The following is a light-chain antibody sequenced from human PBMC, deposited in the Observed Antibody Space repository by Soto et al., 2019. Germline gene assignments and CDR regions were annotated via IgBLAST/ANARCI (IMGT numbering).Light chain of an antibody. V-gene: IGKV3-20*01. CDR3: QQYGSSPWT. J-gene: IGKJ1*01. CDR1: QSVSSSY. Sequence: EIVLTQSPATLSLSRGERATLSYRASQSVSSSYLAWYQQKPGQAPRLLIYGASSRATGIPDRFSGSGSGTDFTLTISRLEPEDFAVYYCQQYGSSPWTFGQGTKVDIK. CDR2: GAS.